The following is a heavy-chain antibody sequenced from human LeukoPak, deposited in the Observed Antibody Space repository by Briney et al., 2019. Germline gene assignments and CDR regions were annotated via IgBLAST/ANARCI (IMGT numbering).Heavy chain of an antibody. D-gene: IGHD1-26*01. CDR3: ARESGSYHNWFDP. CDR1: GFTFSSYG. J-gene: IGHJ5*02. Sequence: GRSLRLSCAASGFTFSSYGMHWVRQAPGKGLEWVAVISYDGSNKYYADSVKGRFTISRDNAENSLYLQMNSLRAEDTAVYYCARESGSYHNWFDPWGQGTLVTVSS. V-gene: IGHV3-30*03. CDR2: ISYDGSNK.